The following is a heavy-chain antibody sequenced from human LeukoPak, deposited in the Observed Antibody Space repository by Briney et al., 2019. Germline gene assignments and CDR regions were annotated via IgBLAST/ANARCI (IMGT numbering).Heavy chain of an antibody. CDR1: GFTFSSYA. D-gene: IGHD3-22*01. J-gene: IGHJ4*02. Sequence: GGSLRLSCAASGFTFSSYAMSWVRQAPGKGLEWVSGISGSGDNTYYADSVKGRFTISRDNSKNTLYVQVNSLGTEDTAAYYCAKGSYYDSSGSFYFDNWGQGTLVTVSS. CDR3: AKGSYYDSSGSFYFDN. CDR2: ISGSGDNT. V-gene: IGHV3-23*01.